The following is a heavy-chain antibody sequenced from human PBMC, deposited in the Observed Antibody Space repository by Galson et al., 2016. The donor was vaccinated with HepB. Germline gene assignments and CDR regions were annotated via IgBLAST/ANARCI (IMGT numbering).Heavy chain of an antibody. Sequence: SVKVSCKASGYTFTSYGITWVRQAPGQGLEWMGWISAYNGNTNYAQKLQGRVTMTTDTSTSTAYMELRSLRSDDTAVDYGAAAVAGNFDYWGQGILVTVSS. V-gene: IGHV1-18*04. J-gene: IGHJ4*02. CDR1: GYTFTSYG. CDR2: ISAYNGNT. CDR3: AAAVAGNFDY. D-gene: IGHD6-19*01.